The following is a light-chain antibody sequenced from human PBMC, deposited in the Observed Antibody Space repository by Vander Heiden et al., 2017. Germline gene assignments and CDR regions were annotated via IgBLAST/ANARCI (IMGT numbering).Light chain of an antibody. CDR3: QQKHSNLTMST. CDR2: AAS. V-gene: IGKV1-39*01. CDR1: KSISSY. J-gene: IGKJ2*01. Sequence: DIQMTQSPSSLSASVGDRVTITCRASKSISSYLNWNQQKPGKAPKLLIYAASSLQRGVKSRFSGSGDGTDVTLTITSRQPEDFESYYCQQKHSNLTMSTFGQGTKMDIK.